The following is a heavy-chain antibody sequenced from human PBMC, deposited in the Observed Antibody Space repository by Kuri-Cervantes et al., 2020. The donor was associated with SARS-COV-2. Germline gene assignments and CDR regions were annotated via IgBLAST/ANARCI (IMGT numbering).Heavy chain of an antibody. V-gene: IGHV3-30*07. CDR1: GFTFSSYA. CDR3: ARDSAWLLPFDY. CDR2: ISYDGSNK. D-gene: IGHD3-22*01. Sequence: GESLKISCAASGFTFSSYAMHWVRQAPGKGLEWVAVISYDGSNKYYADSVKGRFTTSRDNAKNSLYLQMNSLRDEDTAVYYCARDSAWLLPFDYWGQGTLVTVSS. J-gene: IGHJ4*02.